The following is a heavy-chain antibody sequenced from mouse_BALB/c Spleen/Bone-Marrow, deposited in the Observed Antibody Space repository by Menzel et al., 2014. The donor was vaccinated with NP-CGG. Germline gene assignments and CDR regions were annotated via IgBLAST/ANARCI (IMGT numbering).Heavy chain of an antibody. V-gene: IGHV14-3*02. D-gene: IGHD1-1*01. CDR1: GFNIKDTY. CDR2: IDLANGNT. CDR3: ASYYYGCYFDP. Sequence: VQLQQSGAELVKPGASVKLSCTASGFNIKDTYMHWVKQRPEQGLEWIGGIDLANGNTKYDPKFQGKATITADTSSNTAYLQLSSLTSEDAALYYCASYYYGCYFDPSGQDTTLEVS. J-gene: IGHJ2*01.